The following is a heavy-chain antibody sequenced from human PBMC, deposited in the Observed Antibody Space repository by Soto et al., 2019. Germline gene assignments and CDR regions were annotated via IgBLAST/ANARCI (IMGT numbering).Heavy chain of an antibody. V-gene: IGHV4-4*02. CDR1: GAPFSSSKW. CDR3: ARDPTPYYASSGLDAFDI. D-gene: IGHD3-22*01. CDR2: IYHIGST. Sequence: PXASLSLTAVVRGAPFSSSKWWSWCRQRPGKGLEWIGEIYHIGSTNYNPSLKSRVTISVDKSKNQISLKLSSVTAADTAVYYCARDPTPYYASSGLDAFDIWGQRTMVTVSS. J-gene: IGHJ3*02.